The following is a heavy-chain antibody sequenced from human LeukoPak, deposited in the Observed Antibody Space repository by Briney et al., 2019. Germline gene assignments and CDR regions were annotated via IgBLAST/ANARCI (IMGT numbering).Heavy chain of an antibody. CDR1: GGSFSGKY. Sequence: SETLSLTCAVSGGSFSGKYWTWIRQPPGKGLEWIGEITYSGSIYYSPSLKSRVTISVDTSKNHFSLKLNSVTAADTAVYYCARDLMTWGQGTLVTVSS. V-gene: IGHV4-34*01. J-gene: IGHJ4*02. CDR2: ITYSGSI. CDR3: ARDLMT.